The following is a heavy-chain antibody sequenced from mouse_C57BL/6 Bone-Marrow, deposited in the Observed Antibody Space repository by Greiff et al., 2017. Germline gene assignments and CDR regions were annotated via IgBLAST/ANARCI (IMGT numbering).Heavy chain of an antibody. J-gene: IGHJ4*01. V-gene: IGHV1-72*01. CDR2: IDPNSGGT. CDR3: ARSERRGYYYAMDY. Sequence: VKQSCKASGYTFTSYWMHWVKQRPGRGLEWIGRIDPNSGGTKYNEKFKSKATLTVDKPSSTAYMQLSSLTSEDSAVYYCARSERRGYYYAMDYWGKGTSVTVSS. CDR1: GYTFTSYW.